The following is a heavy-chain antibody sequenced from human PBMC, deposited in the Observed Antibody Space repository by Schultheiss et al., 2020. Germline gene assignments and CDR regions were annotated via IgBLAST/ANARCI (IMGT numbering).Heavy chain of an antibody. CDR2: INHSGST. V-gene: IGHV4-34*01. J-gene: IGHJ6*02. Sequence: SETLSLTCAVSGDSITSNGYSWSWIRQPPGKGLEWIGEINHSGSTNYNPSLKSRVTISVDTSKNQFPLKLSSVAAADTAVYYCARDRGSYPVYHYYGMDVWGQGTTVTVSS. CDR3: ARDRGSYPVYHYYGMDV. CDR1: GDSITSNGYS. D-gene: IGHD1-26*01.